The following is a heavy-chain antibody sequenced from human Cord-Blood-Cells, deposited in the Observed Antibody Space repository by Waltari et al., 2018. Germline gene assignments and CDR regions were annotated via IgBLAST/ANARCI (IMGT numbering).Heavy chain of an antibody. CDR1: GYTFTSYY. J-gene: IGHJ6*02. CDR3: ARAVAAAGTSGYYYGMDV. Sequence: QVQLVQSGAEVKKPGASVKVSCKAAGYTFTSYYMHWVRQAPGQGLEWMGIINPSGGSTSYAQKFQGRVTMTRDTSTSTVYMELSSLRSEDTAVYYCARAVAAAGTSGYYYGMDVWGQGTTVTVSS. V-gene: IGHV1-46*01. CDR2: INPSGGST. D-gene: IGHD6-13*01.